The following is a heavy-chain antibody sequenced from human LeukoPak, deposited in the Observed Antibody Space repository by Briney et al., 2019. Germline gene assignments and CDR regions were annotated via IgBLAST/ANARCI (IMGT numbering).Heavy chain of an antibody. D-gene: IGHD3-10*01. Sequence: GGSLRLSCAASGFTFSSYAMHWVRQAPGKGLEWVAVISYDGSNKYYADSVKGRFTISRDNSKNTLYLQMNSLRADDTAVYYCARQYYYGSGSYYMMYSSSYDFDYWGQGTLVTVSS. CDR3: ARQYYYGSGSYYMMYSSSYDFDY. CDR2: ISYDGSNK. CDR1: GFTFSSYA. J-gene: IGHJ4*02. V-gene: IGHV3-30-3*01.